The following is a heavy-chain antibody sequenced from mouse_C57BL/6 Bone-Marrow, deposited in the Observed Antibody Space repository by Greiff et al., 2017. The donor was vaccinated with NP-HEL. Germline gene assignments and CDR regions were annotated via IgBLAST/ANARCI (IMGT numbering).Heavy chain of an antibody. CDR2: IDPSDSYT. J-gene: IGHJ2*01. D-gene: IGHD1-1*01. V-gene: IGHV1-69*01. Sequence: VQLQQPGAELVMPGASVKLSCKASGYTFTSYWMHWVKQRPGQGLEWIGEIDPSDSYTNYNQKFKGKSTLTVDKSSSTAYMQLSSLTSEDSAVYYCARYSYDGGGYFDYWGQGTTLTVSS. CDR1: GYTFTSYW. CDR3: ARYSYDGGGYFDY.